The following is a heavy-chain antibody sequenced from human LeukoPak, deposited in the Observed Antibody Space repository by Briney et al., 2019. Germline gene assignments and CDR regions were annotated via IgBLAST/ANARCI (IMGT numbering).Heavy chain of an antibody. Sequence: SETLSLTCTVSGGSISSYYWSWIRQPPGKGLEWIGYIYYSGSTNYIPPLKSRVTISVDTSKNQFSLKLSSVTAADTAVYYCARDALLYAFDIWGQGTMVTVSS. V-gene: IGHV4-59*01. CDR3: ARDALLYAFDI. J-gene: IGHJ3*02. CDR2: IYYSGST. CDR1: GGSISSYY.